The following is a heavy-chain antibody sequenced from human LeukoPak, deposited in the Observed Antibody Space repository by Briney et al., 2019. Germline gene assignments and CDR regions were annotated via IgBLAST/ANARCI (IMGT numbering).Heavy chain of an antibody. CDR1: GFTVSSNY. V-gene: IGHV3-66*01. Sequence: GGSLRLSCAASGFTVSSNYMSWARQAPGKGLEWVSVIYSGGSTYYADSVKGRFTISRDNSKNTLYLQMNSLRAEDTAVYYCARVGRYYYDSSGSYFDYWGQGTLVTVSS. CDR3: ARVGRYYYDSSGSYFDY. CDR2: IYSGGST. D-gene: IGHD3-22*01. J-gene: IGHJ4*02.